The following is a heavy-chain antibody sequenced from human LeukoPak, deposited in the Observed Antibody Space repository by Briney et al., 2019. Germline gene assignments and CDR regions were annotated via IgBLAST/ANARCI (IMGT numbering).Heavy chain of an antibody. CDR1: GGTFSSYA. J-gene: IGHJ6*02. V-gene: IGHV1-69*13. CDR2: IIPMFGTA. D-gene: IGHD3-16*01. Sequence: ASVKVSCKASGGTFSSYAISWVRQAPGQGLERMGGIIPMFGTANYAQKFQGRFTITADESTSTAYMELSSLRSEDTAVYYCARSVRFGGMDYGMDVWGQGTTVTVSS. CDR3: ARSVRFGGMDYGMDV.